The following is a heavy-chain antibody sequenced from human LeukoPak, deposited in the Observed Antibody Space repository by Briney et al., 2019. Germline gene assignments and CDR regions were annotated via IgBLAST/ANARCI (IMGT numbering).Heavy chain of an antibody. CDR2: IYHSGRT. D-gene: IGHD3-22*01. J-gene: IGHJ1*01. CDR3: ARRRYYDSTGYFE. CDR1: GDYISSSSYY. Sequence: PSETLSLTCAVSGDYISSSSYYWGWIRQSPGTGLEWIGDIYHSGRTYYNPSLKGRVAISIDTSKNQFSLRLRSMTAADTAVFYCARRRYYDSTGYFEWGRGTLVTVSS. V-gene: IGHV4-39*01.